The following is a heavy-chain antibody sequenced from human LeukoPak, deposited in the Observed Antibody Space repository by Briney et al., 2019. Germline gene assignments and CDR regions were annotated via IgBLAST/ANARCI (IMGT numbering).Heavy chain of an antibody. Sequence: SVKVSCKASGGTFSSYAISWVRQAPGQGLEWMGGIIPIFGTANYAQKFQGRVTITTDESTSTAYMELSSLRSEDTAVYYCAREVPAAIGSDGFDPWGQGTLVTVSS. CDR2: IIPIFGTA. CDR1: GGTFSSYA. V-gene: IGHV1-69*05. J-gene: IGHJ5*02. D-gene: IGHD2-2*01. CDR3: AREVPAAIGSDGFDP.